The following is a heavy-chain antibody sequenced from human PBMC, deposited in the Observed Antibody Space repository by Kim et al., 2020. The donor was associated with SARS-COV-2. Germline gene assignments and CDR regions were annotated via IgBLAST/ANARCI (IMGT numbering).Heavy chain of an antibody. Sequence: GRFTIFRDNSKNTLYLQMNSLRAEDTAVYYCARDCSCGSCYPRFYYGMYVWGQGTTVTVSS. V-gene: IGHV3-66*01. D-gene: IGHD2-15*01. CDR3: ARDCSCGSCYPRFYYGMYV. J-gene: IGHJ6*02.